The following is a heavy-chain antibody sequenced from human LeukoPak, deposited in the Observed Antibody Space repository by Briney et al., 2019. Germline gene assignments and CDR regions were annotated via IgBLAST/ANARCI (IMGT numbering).Heavy chain of an antibody. J-gene: IGHJ5*02. CDR2: FDPEDGET. D-gene: IGHD3-9*01. V-gene: IGHV1-24*01. CDR3: ARDLLYYDILTGWSWTNWFDP. CDR1: GYMFTELC. Sequence: ASVKVSCKVSGYMFTELCMHWMRQAPGKGLEWMGNFDPEDGETVYAQKFQGRVTMTEDTSTDTAYMELSSLRSEDTAVYYCARDLLYYDILTGWSWTNWFDPWGQGTLVTVSS.